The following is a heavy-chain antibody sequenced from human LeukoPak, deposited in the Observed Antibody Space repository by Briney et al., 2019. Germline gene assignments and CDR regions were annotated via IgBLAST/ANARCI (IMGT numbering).Heavy chain of an antibody. CDR1: GFTFSSYA. V-gene: IGHV3-23*01. Sequence: GGSLRLSCAASGFTFSSYAMSWVRQAPGKGLEWVSAISGSGGSTYYADSVKGRFTISRDNSKNTLYLQMNSLRAEDTAVYYCAKPRDSIPNHGWFDPWGQGTLVTVSS. CDR3: AKPRDSIPNHGWFDP. CDR2: ISGSGGST. J-gene: IGHJ5*02. D-gene: IGHD2-21*02.